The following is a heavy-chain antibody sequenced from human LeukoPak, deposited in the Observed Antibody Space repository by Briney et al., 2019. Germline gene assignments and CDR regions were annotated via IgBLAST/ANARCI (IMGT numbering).Heavy chain of an antibody. CDR2: INSDGRNT. D-gene: IGHD6-6*01. Sequence: TGGSLRLSCAASGFTFSSYWMHWVRQAPGKGLVWVSRINSDGRNTNYADSVKGQFTISRDNAKNTLFLQMNSLRAEDTAVYYCAWPRSYEAFDIWGQGTMVTVSS. V-gene: IGHV3-74*01. CDR3: AWPRSYEAFDI. J-gene: IGHJ3*02. CDR1: GFTFSSYW.